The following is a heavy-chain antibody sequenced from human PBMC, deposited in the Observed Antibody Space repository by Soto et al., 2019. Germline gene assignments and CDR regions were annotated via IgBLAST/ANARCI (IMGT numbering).Heavy chain of an antibody. Sequence: SLKVSCKASGGTFADFIMNWVRQTPGQGLEWMGGIVPMFGTPTYAEKFKGRVTISATGSTSTAYMELTSLRSEDTAVYYCARNGTYSSSLSQYSGMDVPGQGTTVTVSS. D-gene: IGHD6-6*01. J-gene: IGHJ6*02. V-gene: IGHV1-69*13. CDR2: IVPMFGTP. CDR1: GGTFADFI. CDR3: ARNGTYSSSLSQYSGMDV.